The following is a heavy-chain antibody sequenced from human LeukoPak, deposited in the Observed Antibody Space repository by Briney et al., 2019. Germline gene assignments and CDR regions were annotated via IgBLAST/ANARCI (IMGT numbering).Heavy chain of an antibody. V-gene: IGHV1-69*05. D-gene: IGHD5-18*01. J-gene: IGHJ6*03. CDR3: AGWDTAMVPPRYYYYYYDMDV. CDR2: IIPIFGTA. Sequence: SSVKVSCKASGGTFSSYAISWVRQAPGQGLEWMGGIIPIFGTANYAQKFQGRVTITTDESTSTAYMELSNMRSEDTAVYYCAGWDTAMVPPRYYYYYYDMDVWGKGTTVTVSS. CDR1: GGTFSSYA.